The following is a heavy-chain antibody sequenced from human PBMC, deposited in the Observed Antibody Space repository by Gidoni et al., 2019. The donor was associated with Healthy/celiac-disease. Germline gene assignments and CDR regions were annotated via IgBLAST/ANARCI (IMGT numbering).Heavy chain of an antibody. CDR2: IIPILGTA. J-gene: IGHJ4*02. CDR3: ARVSVVGALFDY. D-gene: IGHD1-26*01. Sequence: QVQLVQSGAEVKKPGSSVKVSCKASGGTVSSYAISWGRQAPGQGLEWMGGIIPILGTANYAQKFQGRVTITADESTSTAYMELSSLRSEDTAVYYCARVSVVGALFDYWGQGTLVTVSS. V-gene: IGHV1-69*01. CDR1: GGTVSSYA.